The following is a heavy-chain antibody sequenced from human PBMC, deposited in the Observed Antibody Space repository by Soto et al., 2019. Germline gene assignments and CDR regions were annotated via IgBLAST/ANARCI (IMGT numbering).Heavy chain of an antibody. CDR3: ARVFRWSRSSWGFDS. V-gene: IGHV1-18*01. D-gene: IGHD6-6*01. J-gene: IGHJ4*02. Sequence: QVQLVQSGAEVKKPGASVKVSCKASGYTFISYGITWVRQAPGQGLEWMGWISAYNAHTNYGQKFQDRVSLTTDTSTNTSYMEMRSLRSDDTAFYFCARVFRWSRSSWGFDSWGQGTLVTVSS. CDR1: GYTFISYG. CDR2: ISAYNAHT.